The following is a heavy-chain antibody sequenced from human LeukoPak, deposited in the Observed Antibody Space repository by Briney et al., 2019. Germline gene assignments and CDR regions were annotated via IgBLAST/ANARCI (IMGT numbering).Heavy chain of an antibody. CDR1: GGTFSSYA. V-gene: IGHV1-69*06. Sequence: SVKVSCKASGGTFSSYAISWVRQAPGQGLEWMGRIIPIFGTANYAQKFQGRVTITADKSTSTAYMELSSLRSEDTAVYYCARGDGSGSYWGLAGYWGQGTPVTVSS. D-gene: IGHD3-10*01. J-gene: IGHJ4*02. CDR2: IIPIFGTA. CDR3: ARGDGSGSYWGLAGY.